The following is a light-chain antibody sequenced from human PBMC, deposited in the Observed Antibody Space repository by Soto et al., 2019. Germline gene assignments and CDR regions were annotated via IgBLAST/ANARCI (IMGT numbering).Light chain of an antibody. Sequence: SSELTQPPSVSVAPGKTASITCEGNNIGSKSVHWYQQKPGQAPVLVIYYDGDRPSGIPERFSGSNSWNTATLTISRVEAGDEADYYCQVWDNSREVFGTGTKLTVL. CDR3: QVWDNSREV. CDR1: NIGSKS. V-gene: IGLV3-21*04. J-gene: IGLJ1*01. CDR2: YDG.